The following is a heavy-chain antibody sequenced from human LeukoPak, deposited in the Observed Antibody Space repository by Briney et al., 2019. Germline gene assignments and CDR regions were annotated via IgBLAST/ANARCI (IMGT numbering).Heavy chain of an antibody. CDR2: IIPIFGTA. CDR1: GGTFSSYA. V-gene: IGHV1-69*06. D-gene: IGHD3-22*01. Sequence: SVKVSCKASGGTFSSYAISWVRQAPGQGLEWMGGIIPIFGTANYAQKFQGRVTITADKSTSTAYMELSSLRSEDTAVYYCAGARPYYYDSSGYFYDAFDIWGQGTMVTVSS. J-gene: IGHJ3*02. CDR3: AGARPYYYDSSGYFYDAFDI.